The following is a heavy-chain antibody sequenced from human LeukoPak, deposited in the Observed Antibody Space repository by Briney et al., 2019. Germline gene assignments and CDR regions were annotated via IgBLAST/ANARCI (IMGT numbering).Heavy chain of an antibody. CDR1: GFTFSNYA. V-gene: IGHV3-23*01. CDR2: ISGSGGST. CDR3: AKYGDESSGYYSD. J-gene: IGHJ4*02. Sequence: GGSLRLSCAASGFTFSNYAMSWVRQAPGKGLEWVSAISGSGGSTYYADSVKGRFTISRDTSKNTLYLQMNSLRAEDTAVYYCAKYGDESSGYYSDWGQGTLVTVSS. D-gene: IGHD3-22*01.